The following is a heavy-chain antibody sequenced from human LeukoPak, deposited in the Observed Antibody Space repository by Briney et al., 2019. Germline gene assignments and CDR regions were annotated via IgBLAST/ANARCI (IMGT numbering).Heavy chain of an antibody. J-gene: IGHJ4*02. V-gene: IGHV1-18*04. CDR3: ARQTCYYDSSGQGLVSSQIDY. CDR2: ISAYNGNT. CDR1: GYTFTSYY. Sequence: ASVKVSCKASGYTFTSYYIHWVRQAPGQGLEWMGWISAYNGNTNYAQKLQGRVTMTTDTSTSTAYMELRSLRSDDTAVYYCARQTCYYDSSGQGLVSSQIDYWGQGTLVTVSS. D-gene: IGHD3-22*01.